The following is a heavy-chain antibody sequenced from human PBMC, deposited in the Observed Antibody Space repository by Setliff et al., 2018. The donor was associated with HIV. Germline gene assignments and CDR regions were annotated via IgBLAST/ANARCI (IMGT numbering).Heavy chain of an antibody. Sequence: QSGGSLRLSCAASGFTFTNYWMSWVRQAPGKGLEWVANIHKDGSEKYYVDSVKGRLTISRDNTKNLLYLEMNSLRAEDTAVYYCAGSRGYFVQADWGQGTLVTVSS. CDR3: AGSRGYFVQAD. J-gene: IGHJ4*02. D-gene: IGHD1-1*01. CDR1: GFTFTNYW. V-gene: IGHV3-7*01. CDR2: IHKDGSEK.